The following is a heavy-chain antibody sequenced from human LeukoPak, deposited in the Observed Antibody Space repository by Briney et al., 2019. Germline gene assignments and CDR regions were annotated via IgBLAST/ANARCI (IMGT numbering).Heavy chain of an antibody. Sequence: PSETLSLTCAVYGGSFSGYYWSWIRQPPGKGLEWIGYIYYSGSTNYNPSLKSRVTISVDTSKNQFSLKLSSVTAADTAVYYCVQTAVGDTSWIDPWGQGTLVIVSS. J-gene: IGHJ5*02. V-gene: IGHV4-59*01. CDR1: GGSFSGYY. D-gene: IGHD2-21*02. CDR3: VQTAVGDTSWIDP. CDR2: IYYSGST.